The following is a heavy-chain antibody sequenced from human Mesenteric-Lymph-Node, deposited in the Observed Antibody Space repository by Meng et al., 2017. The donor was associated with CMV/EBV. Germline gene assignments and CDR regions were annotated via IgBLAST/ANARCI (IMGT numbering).Heavy chain of an antibody. Sequence: LSLTCAASGFTVSSNYMSWVRQAPGKGLEWVSVIYSGGSTYYADSVKGRFTISRDNSKNTLYLQMNSLRAEDTAVYYCARDGSSGWYTTYYFDYWGQGTLVTVSS. CDR2: IYSGGST. CDR1: GFTVSSNY. V-gene: IGHV3-53*01. D-gene: IGHD6-19*01. J-gene: IGHJ4*02. CDR3: ARDGSSGWYTTYYFDY.